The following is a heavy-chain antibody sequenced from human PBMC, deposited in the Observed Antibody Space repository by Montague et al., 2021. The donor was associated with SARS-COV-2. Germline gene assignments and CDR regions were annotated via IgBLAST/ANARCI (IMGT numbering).Heavy chain of an antibody. V-gene: IGHV4-34*01. CDR2: INHSGST. Sequence: SETLSLTCAVYGGSFSGHYWNWIRQSPRKGLEWIGEINHSGSTNYNPSLKSRVTISVDTSKNQFSLKLSSVTAADTAVYYCACGEITTRGLIYYYGMDVWGQGTTVTVSS. J-gene: IGHJ6*02. CDR1: GGSFSGHY. CDR3: ACGEITTRGLIYYYGMDV. D-gene: IGHD4-11*01.